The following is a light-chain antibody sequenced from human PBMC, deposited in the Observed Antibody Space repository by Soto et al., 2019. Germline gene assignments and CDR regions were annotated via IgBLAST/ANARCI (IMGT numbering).Light chain of an antibody. CDR3: QQANSLPLT. CDR1: QTISSW. V-gene: IGKV1-5*03. CDR2: KAS. J-gene: IGKJ4*01. Sequence: DIQMTQSPSTLSGSVGDRVTITCRASQTISSWLAWYQQKPGKAPKLLIYKASTLKSGVPSRFSGSGSGTDFTLTISSLQPEDFATYYCQQANSLPLTFGGGTKVDIK.